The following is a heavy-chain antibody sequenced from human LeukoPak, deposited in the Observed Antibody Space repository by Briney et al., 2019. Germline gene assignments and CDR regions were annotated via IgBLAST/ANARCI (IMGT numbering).Heavy chain of an antibody. CDR2: SNHSGST. CDR1: GGSFSGYY. CDR3: AREEGYCSSTSCSYGMDV. D-gene: IGHD2-2*01. J-gene: IGHJ6*02. V-gene: IGHV4-34*01. Sequence: SETLSLTCAVYGGSFSGYYWSSIRQPPGKGLEWIGESNHSGSTNYNPSLKSRVTISVDTSKNQFSLKLSSVTAADTAVYYCAREEGYCSSTSCSYGMDVWGQGTTVTVSS.